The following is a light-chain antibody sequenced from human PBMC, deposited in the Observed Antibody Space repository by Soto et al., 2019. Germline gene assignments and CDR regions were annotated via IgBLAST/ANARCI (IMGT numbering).Light chain of an antibody. CDR3: QQYNSSGT. CDR2: GAS. Sequence: ETGLSQLPGTVSLSPGERATLSCIARKSPTRNYLAWYQQKVGQAPRLLIYGASNMATSIPDRFGGSGCGTDFTLTISRLEPEDFAVYYCQQYNSSGTFGQGTKVDI. V-gene: IGKV3-20*01. CDR1: KSPTRNY. J-gene: IGKJ1*01.